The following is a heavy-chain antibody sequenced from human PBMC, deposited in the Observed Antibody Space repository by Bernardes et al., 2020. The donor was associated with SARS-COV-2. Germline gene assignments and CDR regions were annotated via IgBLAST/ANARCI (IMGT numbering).Heavy chain of an antibody. J-gene: IGHJ4*02. D-gene: IGHD1-26*01. V-gene: IGHV3-7*03. Sequence: GGSLRLSCAASGFSFRSYSMSWVRQPPGRGLEWVANINEDGNGKSYVDSVQGRFTISRDNTKNSLYIQMNSLRAEDTAVYYCAKWGGPQSVFDYWGQGTLATVSS. CDR2: INEDGNGK. CDR1: GFSFRSYS. CDR3: AKWGGPQSVFDY.